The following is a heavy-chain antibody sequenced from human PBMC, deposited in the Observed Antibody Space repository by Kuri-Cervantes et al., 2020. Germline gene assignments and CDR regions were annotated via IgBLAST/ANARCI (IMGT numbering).Heavy chain of an antibody. CDR2: IIPIFGTA. Sequence: SVKVSCKASGGTFSNYAISWVRQAPGQGLEWMGGIIPIFGTANYAQKFQGRVTITADESTSTAYMELSSLRSEDTAVYYCARTPSSGWYRDDAFDIWGQGTMVTVSS. D-gene: IGHD6-19*01. CDR3: ARTPSSGWYRDDAFDI. CDR1: GGTFSNYA. V-gene: IGHV1-69*13. J-gene: IGHJ3*02.